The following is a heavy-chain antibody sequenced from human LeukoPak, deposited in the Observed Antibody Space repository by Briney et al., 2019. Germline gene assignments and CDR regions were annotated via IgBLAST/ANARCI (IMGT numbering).Heavy chain of an antibody. J-gene: IGHJ6*02. CDR1: GYTFTSYG. V-gene: IGHV1-46*01. D-gene: IGHD4-17*01. Sequence: GASVKVSCKASGYTFTSYGISWVRQAPGQGLEWMGIINPSGGSTSYAQKFQGRVTMTRDTSTSTVYMELSSLRSEDAAVYYCAREEDYGDPNYYYYYGMDVWGQGTTVTVSS. CDR3: AREEDYGDPNYYYYYGMDV. CDR2: INPSGGST.